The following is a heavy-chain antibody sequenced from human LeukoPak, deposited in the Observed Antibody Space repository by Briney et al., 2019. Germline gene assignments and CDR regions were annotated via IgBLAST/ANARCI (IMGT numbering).Heavy chain of an antibody. V-gene: IGHV3-48*04. CDR2: ISSSGSTI. J-gene: IGHJ3*02. CDR1: GFTFSSFW. CDR3: ARSTTVTTGWKKHGNAFDI. D-gene: IGHD4-17*01. Sequence: GGSLRLSCAASGFTFSSFWMSWARQARGKGLEWVSYISSSGSTIYYADSVKGRFTISRDNAKNSLYLQVNSLRAEDTAVYYCARSTTVTTGWKKHGNAFDIWAQGTMVTVSS.